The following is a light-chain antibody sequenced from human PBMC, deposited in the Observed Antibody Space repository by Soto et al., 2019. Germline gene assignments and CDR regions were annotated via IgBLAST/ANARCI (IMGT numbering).Light chain of an antibody. V-gene: IGKV3-15*01. J-gene: IGKJ4*01. CDR1: QSVASN. Sequence: EIVMTQSPAILSVSPGEGATLSCRASQSVASNLAWYQQKPGQAPRLLIYGASSGATGIPARFSGSGSGTEFTLTISSLQPEDFAVYYCQQYINWPPLTFGGGTKVEI. CDR2: GAS. CDR3: QQYINWPPLT.